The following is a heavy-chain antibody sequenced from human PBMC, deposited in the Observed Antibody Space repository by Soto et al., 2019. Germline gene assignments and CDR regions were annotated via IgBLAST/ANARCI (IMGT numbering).Heavy chain of an antibody. Sequence: QVQLQESGPGLVKPSQTLSLTCTVSGGSISSGGYYWSWIRQHPGKGLEWIGYIYYSGSTYYNPSLKCRVTILVDTSKNQFSLNLSSVTAADTAVYYCARGPDSSHWYFDLWGRGTLVTVSS. CDR3: ARGPDSSHWYFDL. CDR2: IYYSGST. V-gene: IGHV4-31*03. CDR1: GGSISSGGYY. J-gene: IGHJ2*01.